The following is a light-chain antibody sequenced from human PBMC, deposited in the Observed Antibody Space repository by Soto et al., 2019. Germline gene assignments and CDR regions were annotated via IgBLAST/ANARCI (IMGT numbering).Light chain of an antibody. CDR3: SSYTSSSTLV. CDR2: DVS. CDR1: SSDVGGYNY. Sequence: QSVLTQPASVSGSPGQSITISCTGTSSDVGGYNYVSWYQQHPGKAPKLMIYDVSNRPSGISKRFSGSKSDNTASLTISGLQAEDEAYYYCSSYTSSSTLVFGGGTKVTVL. V-gene: IGLV2-14*01. J-gene: IGLJ2*01.